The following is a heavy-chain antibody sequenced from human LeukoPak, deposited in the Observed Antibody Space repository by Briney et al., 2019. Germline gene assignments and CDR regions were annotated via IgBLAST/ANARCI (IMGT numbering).Heavy chain of an antibody. D-gene: IGHD5-12*01. J-gene: IGHJ6*02. Sequence: GGSLRLFCAASGFTFSNAWMNWVRQAPGKGLEWVGHIRSKADGGTTDYAAPVKGRFTISRDDSKNTLYLQMNSLKTEDTALYYCTTDQFLRSTTYYGMDVWGQGTTVTVSS. V-gene: IGHV3-15*07. CDR1: GFTFSNAW. CDR2: IRSKADGGTT. CDR3: TTDQFLRSTTYYGMDV.